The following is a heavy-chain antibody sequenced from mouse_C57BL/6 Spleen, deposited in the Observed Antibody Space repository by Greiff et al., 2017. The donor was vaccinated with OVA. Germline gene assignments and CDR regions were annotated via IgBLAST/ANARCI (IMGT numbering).Heavy chain of an antibody. V-gene: IGHV1-15*01. CDR2: IDPETGGT. Sequence: VKLQESGAELVRPGASVTLSCKASGYTFTDYEMHWVKQTPVHGLEWIGAIDPETGGTAYNQKFKGKAILTADKSSSTAYMELRSLTSEDSAVYYCTRRRGMDYWGQGTSVTVSS. J-gene: IGHJ4*01. CDR3: TRRRGMDY. CDR1: GYTFTDYE.